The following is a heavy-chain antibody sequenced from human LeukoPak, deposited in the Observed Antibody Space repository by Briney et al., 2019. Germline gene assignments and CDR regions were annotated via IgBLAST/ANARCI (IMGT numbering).Heavy chain of an antibody. V-gene: IGHV5-51*01. D-gene: IGHD6-13*01. J-gene: IGHJ4*02. CDR3: VRFGLTSSLDY. Sequence: GESLKISCKISGYRLTNNWIGWVRQVPGKGLEWMGLIYPGDSDTRYSPSFQGQVTFSVDTSVSTAYLQLSGLRASDTAIYYCVRFGLTSSLDYWGQGTLVTVSS. CDR1: GYRLTNNW. CDR2: IYPGDSDT.